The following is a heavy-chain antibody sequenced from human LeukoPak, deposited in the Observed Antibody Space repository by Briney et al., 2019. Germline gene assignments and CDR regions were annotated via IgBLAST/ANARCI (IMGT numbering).Heavy chain of an antibody. J-gene: IGHJ5*02. CDR3: ARSSSSWRNNWFDP. D-gene: IGHD6-13*01. CDR1: GGSISSGDYY. Sequence: SETLSLTCTVSGGSISSGDYYWSWIRQPPGKGLEWIGYIYYSGSTNYNPSLKSRVTISVDTSKNQFSLKLSSVTAADTAVYYCARSSSSWRNNWFDPWGQGTLVTVSS. V-gene: IGHV4-61*08. CDR2: IYYSGST.